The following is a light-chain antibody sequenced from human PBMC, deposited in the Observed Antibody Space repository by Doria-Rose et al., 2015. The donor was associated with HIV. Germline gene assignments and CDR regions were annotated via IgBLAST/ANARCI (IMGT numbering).Light chain of an antibody. J-gene: IGKJ3*01. CDR1: QSLLYTSKNY. V-gene: IGKV4-1*01. CDR2: WAS. Sequence: DIRMTQSPESLGMSLGERATLHCKSNQSLLYTSKNYLAWYQQKPGQPPKLLIYWASTRQSGVPARFGGSGSGTDFTLTISSLEAEDVAVYYCQQYYDTPSFGPGTTVDIK. CDR3: QQYYDTPS.